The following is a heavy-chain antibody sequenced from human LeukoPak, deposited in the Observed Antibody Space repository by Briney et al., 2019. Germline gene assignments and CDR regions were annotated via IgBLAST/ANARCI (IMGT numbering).Heavy chain of an antibody. CDR1: GFTFSSYT. Sequence: GGSLRLSCAASGFTFSSYTMNWVRQAPGKGLEWVSSITSSSSYIYYADSVKGRFTISRDNAKNSLYLHMNSLRAEDTAVYYCARHVVAVGFDYWGQGTLITVSS. CDR2: ITSSSSYI. CDR3: ARHVVAVGFDY. J-gene: IGHJ4*02. D-gene: IGHD3-22*01. V-gene: IGHV3-21*01.